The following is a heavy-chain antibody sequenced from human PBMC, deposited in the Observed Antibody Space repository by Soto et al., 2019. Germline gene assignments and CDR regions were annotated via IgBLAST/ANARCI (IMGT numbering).Heavy chain of an antibody. CDR3: ARSSGYYSNDY. V-gene: IGHV3-74*01. Sequence: GGSLRLSCAASGFTFSSYWMHWVRQAPGKGLVWVSRINSDGSSTSYADSVKGRFTISRDNAKNTLYLQMNSLRAGDTAVYYCARSSGYYSNDYWGQGTLVTVSS. CDR2: INSDGSST. D-gene: IGHD3-22*01. CDR1: GFTFSSYW. J-gene: IGHJ4*02.